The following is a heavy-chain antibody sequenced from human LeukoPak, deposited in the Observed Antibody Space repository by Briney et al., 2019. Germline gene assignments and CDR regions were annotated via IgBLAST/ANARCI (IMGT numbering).Heavy chain of an antibody. CDR1: GFTFSSYS. Sequence: GGSLRLSCAASGFTFSSYSMNWVRQAPGKGLEWVSSISSSSSYIYYADSVKGRFTISRDNSKNTLHLQMSSLRAEDTAVYYCAKSFLLSYYESSGYALDYWGQGTLVTVSS. D-gene: IGHD3-22*01. CDR2: ISSSSSYI. CDR3: AKSFLLSYYESSGYALDY. V-gene: IGHV3-21*04. J-gene: IGHJ4*02.